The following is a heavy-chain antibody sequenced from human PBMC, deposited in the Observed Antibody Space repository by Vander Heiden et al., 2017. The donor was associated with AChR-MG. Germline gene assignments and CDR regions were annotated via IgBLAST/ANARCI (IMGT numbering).Heavy chain of an antibody. D-gene: IGHD6-13*01. J-gene: IGHJ3*02. CDR1: GFPFSSYG. CDR3: AKDEDKAGAFDI. V-gene: IGHV3-30*18. CDR2: ISYDGSNK. Sequence: QVQLVESGGGVVQPGRSLRPSWAASGFPFSSYGMHWVRQAPGKGLEWVAVISYDGSNKYYADSVKGRFTISRDNSKNTLYLQMNSLRAEDTAVYYCAKDEDKAGAFDIWGQGTMVTVSS.